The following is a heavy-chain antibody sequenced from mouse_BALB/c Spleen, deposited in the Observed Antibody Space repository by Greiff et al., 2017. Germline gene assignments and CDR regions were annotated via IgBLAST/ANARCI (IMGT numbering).Heavy chain of an antibody. D-gene: IGHD2-4*01. CDR1: GFTFSSYT. V-gene: IGHV5-9-1*01. CDR3: ARAAMITTGGHAMDY. J-gene: IGHJ4*01. CDR2: ISSGGSYT. Sequence: EVMLVESGGGLVKPGGSLKLSCAASGFTFSSYTMSWVRQTPEKRLEWVATISSGGSYTYYPDSVKGRFTISRDNARNILYLQMSSLRSEDTAMYYCARAAMITTGGHAMDYWGQGTSVTVSS.